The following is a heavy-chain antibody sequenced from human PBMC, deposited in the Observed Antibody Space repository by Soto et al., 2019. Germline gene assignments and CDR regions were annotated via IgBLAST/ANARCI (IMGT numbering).Heavy chain of an antibody. J-gene: IGHJ4*02. V-gene: IGHV3-23*01. CDR1: GFTFSSYA. D-gene: IGHD3-9*01. CDR2: ISGSGGST. CDR3: AKVLLPYDILTGHDY. Sequence: GGSLRLSCAASGFTFSSYAMSWVRQVPGKGLEWVSAISGSGGSTYYADSVKGRFTISRDNSKNTLYLQMNSLRAEDTAVYYCAKVLLPYDILTGHDYWGQGTLVTVSS.